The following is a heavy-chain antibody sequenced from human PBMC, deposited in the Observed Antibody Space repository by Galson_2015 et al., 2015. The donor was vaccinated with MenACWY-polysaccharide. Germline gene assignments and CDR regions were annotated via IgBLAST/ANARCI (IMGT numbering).Heavy chain of an antibody. CDR3: ARGMIDAFDI. Sequence: SVKVSCKASGFTFTSSAMQWVRQARGQRLEWIGWIVVGSGNTNYAQKFQEGVTITRDMSTSTAYVELSSLRSDDTAVYYCARGMIDAFDIWGQGTMVTVSS. J-gene: IGHJ3*02. CDR2: IVVGSGNT. V-gene: IGHV1-58*02. CDR1: GFTFTSSA. D-gene: IGHD3-16*01.